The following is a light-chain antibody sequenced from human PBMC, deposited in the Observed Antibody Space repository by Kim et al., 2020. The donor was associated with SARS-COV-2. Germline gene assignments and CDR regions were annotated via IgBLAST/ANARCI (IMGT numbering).Light chain of an antibody. V-gene: IGKV1-5*03. CDR1: QSISSW. J-gene: IGKJ5*01. CDR2: KAS. Sequence: ATVGDRVTITCRASQSISSWLAWYQQKPGKAPKLLIYKASSLESGVPSRFGGSGSGTEFTLTISSLQPDDYATYYCQQYNSYPITFGQGTRLEIK. CDR3: QQYNSYPIT.